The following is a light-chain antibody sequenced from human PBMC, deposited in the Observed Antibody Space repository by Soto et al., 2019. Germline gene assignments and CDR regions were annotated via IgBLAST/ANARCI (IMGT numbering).Light chain of an antibody. J-gene: IGLJ2*01. CDR2: DVS. CDR1: SSDVGGYNY. Sequence: QSALTQPASVSGSPGQSITISCTGTSSDVGGYNYVSWYQQHPGKAPKLMIYDVSNWPSGVSNRFSGSKSGNTASLTISGLHAEDEADYYCSSYTSSSTVVFGGGTKLTVL. CDR3: SSYTSSSTVV. V-gene: IGLV2-14*01.